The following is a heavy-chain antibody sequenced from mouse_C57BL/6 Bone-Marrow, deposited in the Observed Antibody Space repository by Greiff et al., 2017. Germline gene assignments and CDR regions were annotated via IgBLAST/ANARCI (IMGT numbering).Heavy chain of an antibody. Sequence: EVKLMEPGPGLVKPSQSLSLTCSVTGYSITSGYYWNWIRQFPGNKLEWMGYITYDGSNNYNPSLKNRISITRDTSKNQFFLKLNSVTPEDTATYYCARGDYDGYFLLYAMDYWGQGTSVTVSS. CDR2: ITYDGSN. D-gene: IGHD2-3*01. V-gene: IGHV3-6*01. CDR3: ARGDYDGYFLLYAMDY. J-gene: IGHJ4*01. CDR1: GYSITSGYY.